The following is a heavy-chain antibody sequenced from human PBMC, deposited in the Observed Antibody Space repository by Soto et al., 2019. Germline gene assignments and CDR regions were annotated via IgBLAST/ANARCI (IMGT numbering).Heavy chain of an antibody. CDR1: GFTFTSYT. D-gene: IGHD6-13*01. Sequence: GGSLRLSCAASGFTFTSYTMNWVRQAPGKGLEWVSSISSSSDYIYYADSMKGRVTVSRDNAKNSLFLDMNSLTGEDTAVYYCARARVYATGPLDFWGQGTLVTVSS. CDR2: ISSSSDYI. V-gene: IGHV3-21*06. CDR3: ARARVYATGPLDF. J-gene: IGHJ4*02.